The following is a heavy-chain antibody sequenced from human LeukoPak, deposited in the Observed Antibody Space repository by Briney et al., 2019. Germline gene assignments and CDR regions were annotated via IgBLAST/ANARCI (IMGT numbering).Heavy chain of an antibody. D-gene: IGHD1-26*01. J-gene: IGHJ4*02. Sequence: GALILSCAASGFTFSSYAMSWVRQAPGKGLEWVSTISGSGSSTYYADSVKGRFSISRDNSKNTLDLEMNSLRVDDTAVCYCAKRVGTKSSPFDYWGQGTLVTVSS. CDR3: AKRVGTKSSPFDY. CDR2: ISGSGSST. V-gene: IGHV3-23*01. CDR1: GFTFSSYA.